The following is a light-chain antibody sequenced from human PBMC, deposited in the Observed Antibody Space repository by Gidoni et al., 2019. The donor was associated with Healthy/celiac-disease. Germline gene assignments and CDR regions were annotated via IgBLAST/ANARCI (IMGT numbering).Light chain of an antibody. J-gene: IGKJ3*01. CDR3: QQYGSPPWVT. CDR2: GAS. CDR1: QSVSSSY. V-gene: IGKV3-20*01. Sequence: EIALTQSPGTLSLSPGERATLSCRASQSVSSSYLAWYQQKPGQAPRLLIYGASSRATGIPDRFSGSGSGTDFTLTISRLEPEDFAVYYCQQYGSPPWVTFGPGTKVDIK.